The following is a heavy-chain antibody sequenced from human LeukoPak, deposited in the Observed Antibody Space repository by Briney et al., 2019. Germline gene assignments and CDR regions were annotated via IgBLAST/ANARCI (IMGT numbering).Heavy chain of an antibody. CDR1: GVPFSNYY. Sequence: SETLSLTCAVSGVPFSNYYWSWGRQSPEKGLEWIGEINHSGYTNYNPSLKSRVTISIDTSRNQFSLMLTSVTAADTAVYYCTRAVAGHPDWGQGTLVTVSS. V-gene: IGHV4-34*01. CDR3: TRAVAGHPD. D-gene: IGHD6-19*01. J-gene: IGHJ4*02. CDR2: INHSGYT.